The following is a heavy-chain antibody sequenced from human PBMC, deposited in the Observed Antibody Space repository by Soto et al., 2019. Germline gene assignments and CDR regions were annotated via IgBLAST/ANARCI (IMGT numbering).Heavy chain of an antibody. V-gene: IGHV3-23*01. CDR2: ISTNGVTT. CDR1: GFTFSHYA. J-gene: IGHJ6*02. D-gene: IGHD5-18*01. Sequence: EVQLLESGGGLVQPGGSLRLSCAASGFTFSHYAMTWVRQAPGKGLEWVSAISTNGVTTYYADSVKGRFTISRDNSKNTLYLQMNSLRAEDTAVYYCAKGQNQLWNVGGQGTKVTVSS. CDR3: AKGQNQLWNV.